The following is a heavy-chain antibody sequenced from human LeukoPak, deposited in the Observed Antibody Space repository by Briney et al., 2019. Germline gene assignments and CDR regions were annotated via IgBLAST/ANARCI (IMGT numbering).Heavy chain of an antibody. CDR2: ISYTGST. Sequence: SQTLSLTRTISGGSIRDGAYFWYWVRQHPGKGLEWIGYISYTGSTHYNPSLECRVTISVDPEDTSRKQFFLRLTSLTAADTAVYYCARQYSPDSSGLTPWGQGTLVTVSS. V-gene: IGHV4-31*03. CDR1: GGSIRDGAYF. J-gene: IGHJ5*02. D-gene: IGHD3-22*01. CDR3: ARQYSPDSSGLTP.